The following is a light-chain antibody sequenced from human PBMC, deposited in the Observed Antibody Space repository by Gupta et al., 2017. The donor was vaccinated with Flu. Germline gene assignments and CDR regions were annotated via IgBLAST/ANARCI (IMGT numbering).Light chain of an antibody. CDR2: RNN. V-gene: IGLV1-47*01. J-gene: IGLJ3*02. Sequence: HSVLTQPRSAAGPPGQRVTISCSGTSSIIGSNYVYWYQQLPGPAPKLLIYRNNQRHSGVPARFSGSKSGTPASLAIRGPRSEDEADYHCAAWDDSLRGWVFGGGTKLTVL. CDR3: AAWDDSLRGWV. CDR1: SSIIGSNY.